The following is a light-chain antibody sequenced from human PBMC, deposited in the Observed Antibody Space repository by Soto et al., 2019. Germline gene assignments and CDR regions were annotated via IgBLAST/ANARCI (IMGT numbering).Light chain of an antibody. CDR2: DAS. CDR1: QSISSW. Sequence: DIQMTQSPSTLSASVGDRVTITCRASQSISSWLAWYQQKPGKAPKLLIYDASSLESGVPSRFSGSGSGTEFTLTISSLQPDDFATYYCQQYTSYRWTFGQGTKVEIK. J-gene: IGKJ1*01. CDR3: QQYTSYRWT. V-gene: IGKV1-5*01.